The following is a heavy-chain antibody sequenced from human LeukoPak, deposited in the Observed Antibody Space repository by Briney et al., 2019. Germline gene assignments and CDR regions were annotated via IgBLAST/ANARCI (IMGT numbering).Heavy chain of an antibody. CDR1: GGSFSGYY. Sequence: KTSETLSLTCAVYGGSFSGYYWSWIRQPPGKGLEWIGEINHSGSTNYNPSLKSRVTISVDTSKNQFSLKLSSVTAADTAAYYCARGRSAGGVGQLHSPAATVFDYWGQGTLVTVSS. D-gene: IGHD2-2*01. CDR2: INHSGST. J-gene: IGHJ4*02. CDR3: ARGRSAGGVGQLHSPAATVFDY. V-gene: IGHV4-34*01.